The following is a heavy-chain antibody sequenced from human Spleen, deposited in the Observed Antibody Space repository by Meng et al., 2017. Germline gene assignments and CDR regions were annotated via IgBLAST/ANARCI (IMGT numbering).Heavy chain of an antibody. CDR3: ARDEDISAAGKLFGDY. Sequence: QVQLVQAGSELQKPGASVKVSCKASGYTFTGYYMHWVRRAPGQGLEWMGRIDPKSGDTHYAQRFQGRVTMTGDTSISTAYMELSGLRSDDTAMYYCARDEDISAAGKLFGDYWGQGTLVTVSS. D-gene: IGHD6-13*01. CDR1: GYTFTGYY. V-gene: IGHV1-2*06. J-gene: IGHJ4*02. CDR2: IDPKSGDT.